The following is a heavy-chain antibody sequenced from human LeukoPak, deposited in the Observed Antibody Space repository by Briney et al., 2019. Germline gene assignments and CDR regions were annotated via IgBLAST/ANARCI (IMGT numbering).Heavy chain of an antibody. CDR2: ISGSGGST. V-gene: IGHV3-23*01. CDR1: GFTPTSYA. J-gene: IGHJ4*02. Sequence: PRRCLRLSCAASGFTPTSYAMSWVRHAPGKGLEWVSAISGSGGSTCYADSVKGRFTISRDNSKNTLYLQMNSVGAEDTAVYDCAKSLASGWYEWGYFDCWGQGSLVSVCS. D-gene: IGHD6-19*01. CDR3: AKSLASGWYEWGYFDC.